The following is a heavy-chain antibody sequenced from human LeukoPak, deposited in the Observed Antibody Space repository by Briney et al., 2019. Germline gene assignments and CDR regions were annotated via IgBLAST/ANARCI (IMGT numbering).Heavy chain of an antibody. CDR1: GGSIGGCDYY. CDR3: ARLVSDCDNVRCYNGYLDS. CDR2: IHYSGST. J-gene: IGHJ4*02. V-gene: IGHV4-31*02. Sequence: PSETLSLTCSVSGGSIGGCDYYWSWLRQYPGKGLEWIGYIHYSGSTYYNPSRKSRIFIAVDTAMNQFSLRSSSVTAADTAVYFCARLVSDCDNVRCYNGYLDSWGQGTLVTVSS. D-gene: IGHD3-10*01.